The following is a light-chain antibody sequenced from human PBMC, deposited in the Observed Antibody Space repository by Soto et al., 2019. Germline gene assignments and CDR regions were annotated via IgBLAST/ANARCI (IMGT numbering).Light chain of an antibody. CDR1: QSVRSN. CDR2: AAS. J-gene: IGKJ1*01. Sequence: EIAMTQSPAARSVSRWEWATLSCRASQSVRSNLAWYQQRPGQAPRLLIYAASTRATGIPARFSGSGSGTEFTLTIGSLQSEDFAVYYCQQYNNWPRTFGQGTKVDIK. V-gene: IGKV3-15*01. CDR3: QQYNNWPRT.